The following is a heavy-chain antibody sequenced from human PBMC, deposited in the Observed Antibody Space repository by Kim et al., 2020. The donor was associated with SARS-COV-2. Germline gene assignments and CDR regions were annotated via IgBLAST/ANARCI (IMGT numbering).Heavy chain of an antibody. CDR3: AREGVPARDAFDI. D-gene: IGHD3-16*01. CDR1: GYTFTGYY. CDR2: INPNSGGT. Sequence: ASVKVSCKASGYTFTGYYMHWVRQAPGQGLEWMGRINPNSGGTNYAQKFQGRVTMTRDTSISTAYMELSRLRSDDTAVYYCAREGVPARDAFDIWGQGTMVTVSS. J-gene: IGHJ3*02. V-gene: IGHV1-2*06.